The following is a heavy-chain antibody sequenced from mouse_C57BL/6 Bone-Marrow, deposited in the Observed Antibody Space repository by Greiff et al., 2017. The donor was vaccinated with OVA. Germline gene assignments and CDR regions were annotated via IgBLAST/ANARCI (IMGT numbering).Heavy chain of an antibody. CDR1: GFTFSSYA. J-gene: IGHJ2*01. D-gene: IGHD2-14*01. V-gene: IGHV5-4*01. Sequence: EVMLVESGGGLVKPGGSLKLSCAASGFTFSSYAMSWVRQTPEKRLEWVATISDGGSYIYYPDNVKGRFTISRDNAKNHLYLQMSHLKTEDTAMYYCAREGNWYENYWGQGTTLTVSS. CDR2: ISDGGSYI. CDR3: AREGNWYENY.